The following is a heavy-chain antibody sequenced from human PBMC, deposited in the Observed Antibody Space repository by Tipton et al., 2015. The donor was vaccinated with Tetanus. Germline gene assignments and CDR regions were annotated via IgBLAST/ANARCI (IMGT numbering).Heavy chain of an antibody. CDR1: GVSITSDY. V-gene: IGHV4-59*01. J-gene: IGHJ4*02. CDR3: ARAGETPLWGAFNS. CDR2: ISESGST. Sequence: GLVKPSETLSLTCTVSGVSITSDYWSWIRQPPGKGLEWIGYISESGSTNYNPSLKSRVTVSKDTSNNQFSLKLTSVTAADTAVYYCARAGETPLWGAFNSWGQGALVTVSS. D-gene: IGHD3-16*01.